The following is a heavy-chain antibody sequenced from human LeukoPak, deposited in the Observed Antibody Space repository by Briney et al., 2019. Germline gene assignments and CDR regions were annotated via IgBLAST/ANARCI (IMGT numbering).Heavy chain of an antibody. D-gene: IGHD6-13*01. J-gene: IGHJ4*02. CDR2: IIPIFGTA. V-gene: IGHV1-69*13. CDR1: GGTFISYA. CDR3: ARVIETAAGSSFDY. Sequence: ASVKVSCMASGGTFISYAISWVRQAPGQWLEWMGGIIPIFGTANYAQKFQGRVTITADESTSTAYMELSSLRSEDTAVYYCARVIETAAGSSFDYWGQGTLVTVSS.